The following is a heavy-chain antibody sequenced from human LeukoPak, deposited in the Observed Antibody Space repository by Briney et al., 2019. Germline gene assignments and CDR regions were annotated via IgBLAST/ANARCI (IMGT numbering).Heavy chain of an antibody. J-gene: IGHJ4*02. CDR1: GFTFSSYA. Sequence: GGSLRLSCAASGFTFSSYAMSWVRQAPGKGLEWVSAISGSGGSTYYADSVKGRFTISRDNSKNTLYLQMNSLRAEDTAVYYCAKWSIVVVPAAMEGIVGYLGQGTLVTVSS. V-gene: IGHV3-23*01. CDR3: AKWSIVVVPAAMEGIVGY. CDR2: ISGSGGST. D-gene: IGHD2-2*01.